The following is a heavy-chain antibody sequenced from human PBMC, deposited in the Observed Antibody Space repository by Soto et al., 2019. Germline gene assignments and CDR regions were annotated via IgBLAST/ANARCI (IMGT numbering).Heavy chain of an antibody. Sequence: SETLSLTCSVSGDSISRIDYYWTWIRQHPEKGLEWIGNIYFRGNTYYSPSLESRLTISVDTSKNQFSLKLTSVTAADTAVYYCAREGGSYDSGGYLIRGAFDLWGQGTMVTVS. D-gene: IGHD3-22*01. CDR1: GDSISRIDYY. J-gene: IGHJ3*01. CDR2: IYFRGNT. V-gene: IGHV4-31*03. CDR3: AREGGSYDSGGYLIRGAFDL.